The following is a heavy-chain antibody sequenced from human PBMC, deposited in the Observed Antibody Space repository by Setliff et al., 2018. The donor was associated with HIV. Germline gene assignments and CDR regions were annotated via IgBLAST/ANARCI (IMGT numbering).Heavy chain of an antibody. CDR1: GGSVSRGTYY. J-gene: IGHJ4*02. CDR2: SYYTGST. Sequence: PSETLSLTCTVSGGSVSRGTYYWSWVRQSPGKGLEWIGYSYYTGSTNYNHSLKSRVTISVDTSKNQFSLKLTSVTAADTAIYYCSRGSLRLWGVFDYCGQGTLVTVSA. CDR3: SRGSLRLWGVFDY. V-gene: IGHV4-61*01. D-gene: IGHD5-12*01.